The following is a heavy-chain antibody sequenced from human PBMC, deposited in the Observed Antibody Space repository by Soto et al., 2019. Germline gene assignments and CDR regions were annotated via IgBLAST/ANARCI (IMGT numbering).Heavy chain of an antibody. CDR3: ARGWGDNWNYGGLYNWFDP. CDR2: IYYSGST. Sequence: PSETLSLTCTVSGGSISSGDYYWSWIRQPPGKGLEWIGYIYYSGSTYYNPSLKSRVTISVDTSKNQFSLKLSSVTAADTAVYYCARGWGDNWNYGGLYNWFDPWGQGTLVTVSS. CDR1: GGSISSGDYY. D-gene: IGHD1-7*01. V-gene: IGHV4-30-4*01. J-gene: IGHJ5*02.